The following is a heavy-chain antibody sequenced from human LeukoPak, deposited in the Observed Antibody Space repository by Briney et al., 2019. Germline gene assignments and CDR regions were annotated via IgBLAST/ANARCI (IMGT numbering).Heavy chain of an antibody. Sequence: PSETLPLTCTVSGGSISSYYWSWIRQPPGKGLEWIGYIYYSGSTNYNPSLKSRVTISVDTSKNQFSLKLSSVTAADTAVYYCARAGAVAELSDAFDIWGQGTMVTVSS. CDR2: IYYSGST. CDR3: ARAGAVAELSDAFDI. V-gene: IGHV4-59*01. D-gene: IGHD6-19*01. J-gene: IGHJ3*02. CDR1: GGSISSYY.